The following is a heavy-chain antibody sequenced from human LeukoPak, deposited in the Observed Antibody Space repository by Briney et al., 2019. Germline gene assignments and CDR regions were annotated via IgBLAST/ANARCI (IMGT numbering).Heavy chain of an antibody. CDR3: ARDRYCSSTSCLDDAFDI. V-gene: IGHV1-69*13. CDR2: ITPIFGTA. J-gene: IGHJ3*02. CDR1: GGTFSSYA. Sequence: EASVKVSCKASGGTFSSYAISWVRQAPGQGLEWMGGITPIFGTANYAQKFQGRVTITADESTSTAYMELSSLRSEDTAVYYCARDRYCSSTSCLDDAFDIWGQGTMVTVSS. D-gene: IGHD2-2*01.